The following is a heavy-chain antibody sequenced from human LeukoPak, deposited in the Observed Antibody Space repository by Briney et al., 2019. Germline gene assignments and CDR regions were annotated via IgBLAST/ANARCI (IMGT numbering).Heavy chain of an antibody. CDR2: IIGSSGST. J-gene: IGHJ6*02. CDR1: GFTFSSYA. D-gene: IGHD3-3*01. Sequence: ASLLLSCAASGFTFSSYAMSWVRQPPGRGLEWVSAIIGSSGSTYYPDSLKGRFTISRDNSKNTLYLQMNSLRAEDTAVYYCAKWSPTIFGVVIKVYYYYGMDVWGQGTTVTVSS. CDR3: AKWSPTIFGVVIKVYYYYGMDV. V-gene: IGHV3-23*01.